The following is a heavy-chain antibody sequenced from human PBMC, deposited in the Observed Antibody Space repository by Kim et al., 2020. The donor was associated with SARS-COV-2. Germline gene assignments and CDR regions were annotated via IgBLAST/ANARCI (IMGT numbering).Heavy chain of an antibody. D-gene: IGHD1-1*01. CDR3: ANERSSYYYYGMDV. V-gene: IGHV4-34*01. Sequence: NPSLKSRVTISVDTSKNQFSLKLSSVTAADTAVYYCANERSSYYYYGMDVWGQGTTVTVSS. J-gene: IGHJ6*02.